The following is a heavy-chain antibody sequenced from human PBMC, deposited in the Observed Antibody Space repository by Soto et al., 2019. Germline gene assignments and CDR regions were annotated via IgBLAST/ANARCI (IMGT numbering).Heavy chain of an antibody. D-gene: IGHD3-9*01. Sequence: EVQLLESGGGLVQPGGSLRLSCAASGFTFSSYAMSWVRQAPGKGLEWVSAISGSGASTYYADSVKGRFTISRDNSKKTLYLQMISLSAEDTAAYYCAHFDWFIAYWGQGTLVTVSS. CDR1: GFTFSSYA. V-gene: IGHV3-23*01. J-gene: IGHJ4*02. CDR2: ISGSGAST. CDR3: AHFDWFIAY.